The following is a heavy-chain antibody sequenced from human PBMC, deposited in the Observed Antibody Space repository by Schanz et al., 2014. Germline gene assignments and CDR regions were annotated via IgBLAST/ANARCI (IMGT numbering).Heavy chain of an antibody. V-gene: IGHV3-74*01. CDR3: TKFETRTGTNY. J-gene: IGHJ4*02. D-gene: IGHD1-1*01. Sequence: VQLVESGGGLVQPGGSLRLSCAASGFTFSNYWIHWVRQAPGKGLVWVSRIDADGNSTSYADSVKGRFTISRDNSKNTLYLQMNSLRAEDTAVYYCTKFETRTGTNYWGQGTLVTVSS. CDR1: GFTFSNYW. CDR2: IDADGNST.